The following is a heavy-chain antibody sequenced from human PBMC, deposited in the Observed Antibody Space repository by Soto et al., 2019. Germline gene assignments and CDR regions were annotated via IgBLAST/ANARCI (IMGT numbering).Heavy chain of an antibody. CDR3: AHRPRGYAYYFDC. Sequence: QITLKESGPTLVKPTQTLTLTCTFSGFSLSTRGVAVGWFRQPPGKALEWLALIYWDEDKWYSPCLKSRLTITDDTSKTQVVLTMTTMDPVDTATYFCAHRPRGYAYYFDCWGQGTLVTVSS. CDR1: GFSLSTRGVA. V-gene: IGHV2-5*02. CDR2: IYWDEDK. D-gene: IGHD5-12*01. J-gene: IGHJ4*02.